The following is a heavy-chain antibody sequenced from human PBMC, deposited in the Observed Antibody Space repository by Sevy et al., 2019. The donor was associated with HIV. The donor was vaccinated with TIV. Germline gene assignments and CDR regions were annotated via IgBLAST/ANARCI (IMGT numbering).Heavy chain of an antibody. D-gene: IGHD3-9*01. CDR1: GIIFTTSG. CDR2: LSYDGRNK. CDR3: AKDFTGYNGMDV. J-gene: IGHJ6*02. V-gene: IGHV3-30*18. Sequence: GGSLRLSCAVSGIIFTTSGMHWVRQAPAKGLEWVAVLSYDGRNKLYGDSVKGRFTISRDNSKNILFLQMNSLRAEDTAVYYCAKDFTGYNGMDVWGQGTMVTVSS.